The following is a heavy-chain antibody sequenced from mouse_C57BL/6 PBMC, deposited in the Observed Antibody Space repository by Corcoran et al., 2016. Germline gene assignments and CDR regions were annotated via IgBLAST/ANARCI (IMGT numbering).Heavy chain of an antibody. CDR2: LSYDGSN. Sequence: DVQLQESGPGLVKPSQSLSLTCSVTGYSITSGYYWNWIRQFPGNKLEWMGYLSYDGSNNYNPSLKNRISITRDTSKNQFFLKLNSVTTEYTATYYCARVRIYYGNYGAMDYWGQGTSVTVSS. V-gene: IGHV3-6*01. J-gene: IGHJ4*01. CDR3: ARVRIYYGNYGAMDY. D-gene: IGHD2-1*01. CDR1: GYSITSGYY.